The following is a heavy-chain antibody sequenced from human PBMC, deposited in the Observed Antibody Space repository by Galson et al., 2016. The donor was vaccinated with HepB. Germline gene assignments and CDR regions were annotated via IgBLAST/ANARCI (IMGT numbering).Heavy chain of an antibody. D-gene: IGHD2-8*01. CDR3: AKLPCIGCRAFDY. CDR2: ITREGGDT. CDR1: GFTFSSFG. Sequence: SLRLSCAASGFTFSSFGMAWVRQAPGKGLEWVSTITREGGDTFYADSVKGRFTISRDNPNYTLFLQMNSLRAEDSAVYYCAKLPCIGCRAFDYWGQGTLGTVSS. V-gene: IGHV3-23*01. J-gene: IGHJ4*02.